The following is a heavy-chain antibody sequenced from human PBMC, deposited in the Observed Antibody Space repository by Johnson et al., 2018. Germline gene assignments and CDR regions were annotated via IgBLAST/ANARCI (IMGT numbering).Heavy chain of an antibody. CDR3: ARESFSMRTGNDGFDL. J-gene: IGHJ3*01. D-gene: IGHD2/OR15-2a*01. CDR1: GVSLSLHQ. CDR2: IYEDGST. V-gene: IGHV4-59*11. Sequence: QVQLQESGPGLVKPSETLSLICTVSGVSLSLHQWDWIRQAPGKGLEWIGVIYEDGSTNYNPSIKSRVTISVDRSKNQFSLKLTSATAADTAVYYCARESFSMRTGNDGFDLWGQGTKVNVSS.